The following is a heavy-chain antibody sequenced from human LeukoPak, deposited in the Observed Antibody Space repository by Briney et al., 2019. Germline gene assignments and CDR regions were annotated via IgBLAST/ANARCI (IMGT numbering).Heavy chain of an antibody. Sequence: GRSLRLSCAASGFTFSSYAMHWVRQAPGKGLEWVAVISYVGSNKYYADSVKGRFTISRDNSKNTLYLQMNSLRAEDTAVYYCAREGAKYPEAAFDIWGQGTMVTVSS. CDR3: AREGAKYPEAAFDI. D-gene: IGHD2-2*02. J-gene: IGHJ3*02. CDR2: ISYVGSNK. CDR1: GFTFSSYA. V-gene: IGHV3-30-3*01.